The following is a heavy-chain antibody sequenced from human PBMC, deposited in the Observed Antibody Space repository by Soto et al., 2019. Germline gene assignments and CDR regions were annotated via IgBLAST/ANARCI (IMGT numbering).Heavy chain of an antibody. V-gene: IGHV3-53*01. J-gene: IGHJ4*02. CDR1: GFSVSSTY. D-gene: IGHD3-10*01. CDR3: ARVMMVRGVVFEY. Sequence: SLRLSCAVSGFSVSSTYMSWVPQAPGKGLEWVSVMYSGGSAYYADSVKGRFSISRENSKNTLSLQMNSLRAEDTAVYYCARVMMVRGVVFEYWGRGTLVTVYS. CDR2: MYSGGSA.